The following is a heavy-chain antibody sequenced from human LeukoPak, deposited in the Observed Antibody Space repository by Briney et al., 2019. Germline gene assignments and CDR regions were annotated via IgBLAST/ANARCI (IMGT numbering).Heavy chain of an antibody. CDR2: ISSTGSTI. CDR3: ASRVPGGTGFFDY. V-gene: IGHV3-48*04. Sequence: GGSLRLSCAASGFTFSTYSMNWVRQAPGKGLEWVSYISSTGSTIYYADSVKGQFTISRDNAKNSLYLQMNSLRAEDTAVYYCASRVPGGTGFFDYWGQGTLVTVSS. D-gene: IGHD3-10*01. CDR1: GFTFSTYS. J-gene: IGHJ4*02.